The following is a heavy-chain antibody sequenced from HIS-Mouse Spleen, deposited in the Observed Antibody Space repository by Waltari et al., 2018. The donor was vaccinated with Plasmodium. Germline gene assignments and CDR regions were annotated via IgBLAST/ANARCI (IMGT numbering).Heavy chain of an antibody. CDR1: GGSISLYY. Sequence: QVQLQESGPGLVKPSETLSLTCHVSGGSISLYYWSWIRQPPGTGLEWIGYIYSSGSTNYNPSLKSRVTISVDTSKNQFSLKLSSVTAADTAVYYCASRMGAFDIWGQGTMVTVSS. V-gene: IGHV4-59*01. CDR3: ASRMGAFDI. J-gene: IGHJ3*02. CDR2: IYSSGST.